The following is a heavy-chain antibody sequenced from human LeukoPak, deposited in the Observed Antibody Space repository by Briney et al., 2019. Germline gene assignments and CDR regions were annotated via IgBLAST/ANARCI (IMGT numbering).Heavy chain of an antibody. CDR1: GFTFSSYG. CDR3: ARPGVSGSWDYYFDY. D-gene: IGHD1-26*01. Sequence: GGSLRLSCAASGFTFSSYGMHWVRQAPGKGLEWVAVISYDGSNKYYADSVKGRFTISRDNSKNTLYLQMNSLRAEDTAVYYCARPGVSGSWDYYFDYWGQGTLVTVSS. J-gene: IGHJ4*02. V-gene: IGHV3-30*19. CDR2: ISYDGSNK.